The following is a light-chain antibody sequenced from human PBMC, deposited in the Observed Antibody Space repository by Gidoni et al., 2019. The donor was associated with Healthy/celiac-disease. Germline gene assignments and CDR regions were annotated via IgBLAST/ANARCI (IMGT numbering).Light chain of an antibody. Sequence: QSALTPPRSVSGSPGQSVTISCTGTSSDVGGYNYVSWYQQHPGKAPKLMIYDVSKRPSGVPDRFSGSKSGNTASLTISGLQAEDEADYYCCSYAGKVGGGTKLTVL. CDR2: DVS. CDR1: SSDVGGYNY. CDR3: CSYAGK. V-gene: IGLV2-11*01. J-gene: IGLJ2*01.